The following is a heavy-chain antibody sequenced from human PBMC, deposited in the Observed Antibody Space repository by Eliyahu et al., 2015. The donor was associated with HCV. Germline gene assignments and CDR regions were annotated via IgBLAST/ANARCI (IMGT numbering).Heavy chain of an antibody. Sequence: QVQLQESGPGLVKPSEXLSLTCXVXXGSIXTXSGSWIRQPPGKGLEWIGYVYYSGSTNSNPSXKSRVTISVDTSKNQFSLNLTXVTAADTAVYYCASGGGGIAVAGTGGWFDPWGQGTLVTVSS. J-gene: IGHJ5*02. CDR3: ASGGGGIAVAGTGGWFDP. D-gene: IGHD6-19*01. CDR1: XGSIXTXS. V-gene: IGHV4-59*01. CDR2: VYYSGST.